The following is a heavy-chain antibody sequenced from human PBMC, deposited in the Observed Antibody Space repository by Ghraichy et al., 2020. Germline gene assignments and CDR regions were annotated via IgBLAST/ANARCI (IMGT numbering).Heavy chain of an antibody. Sequence: GESLNISCVGSGFTFSSYSMNWVRQSPGKGLEWVSYITSSSRTIFYADSVKGRFTIYRDNAQNSLYLQMSSLRDEDTAIYYCARGSRVVRFYYYDGMDVWGRGTTVTVS. V-gene: IGHV3-48*02. CDR3: ARGSRVVRFYYYDGMDV. CDR2: ITSSSRTI. J-gene: IGHJ6*02. D-gene: IGHD4-23*01. CDR1: GFTFSSYS.